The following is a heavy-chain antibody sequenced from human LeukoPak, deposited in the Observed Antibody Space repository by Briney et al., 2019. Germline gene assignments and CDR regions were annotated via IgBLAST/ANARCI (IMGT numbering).Heavy chain of an antibody. Sequence: GGSLRLSCAASGFTFSSYSMNWVRQAPGKGLEWVSSISSSSSYIYYADSVKGRFTISRDNAKNSLYLQMNSLGAEDTAVYYCARVCIVGATLIDYWGQGTLVTVSS. CDR2: ISSSSSYI. D-gene: IGHD1-26*01. CDR1: GFTFSSYS. CDR3: ARVCIVGATLIDY. V-gene: IGHV3-21*01. J-gene: IGHJ4*02.